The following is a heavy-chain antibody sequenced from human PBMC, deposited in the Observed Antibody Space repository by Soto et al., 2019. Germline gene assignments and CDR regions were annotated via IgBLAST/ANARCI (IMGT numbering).Heavy chain of an antibody. CDR2: ISVHSGKT. CDR1: GYTFTSYG. V-gene: IGHV1-18*01. Sequence: VQLVQSGDEVKRPGASVKVSCKTSGYTFTSYGVTWVRQAPGQGLEWMAWISVHSGKTKFAESLRGRVTLTTDTSTSTDYMEVRSLRSDDTAVYYCARDDFGVALFYYHGMDVWCPGTTVIVSS. J-gene: IGHJ6*02. D-gene: IGHD3-3*01. CDR3: ARDDFGVALFYYHGMDV.